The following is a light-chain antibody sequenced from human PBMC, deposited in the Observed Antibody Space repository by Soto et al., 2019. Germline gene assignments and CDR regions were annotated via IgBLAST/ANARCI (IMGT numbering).Light chain of an antibody. CDR3: QQYGSSYA. Sequence: EIVLTQDPDTLALSPGEIATLSCRASQSVTSNYLAWYQQKPGQAPRLLIFGISSRATGIPDRFSGSGSGTDFTLTIARLEPEDFAVYSCQQYGSSYAFGQGTKLEIK. CDR1: QSVTSNY. CDR2: GIS. V-gene: IGKV3-20*01. J-gene: IGKJ2*01.